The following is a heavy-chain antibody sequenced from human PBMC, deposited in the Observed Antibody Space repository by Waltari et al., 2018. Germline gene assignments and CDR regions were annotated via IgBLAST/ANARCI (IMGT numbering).Heavy chain of an antibody. CDR1: GYTFTSYY. Sequence: QVQLVQSGAEVKKPGASVKVSCKASGYTFTSYYMHWVRQAPGQGLEWMGRIIRSGGSTSDAQKFQGRVTMTTDTATSTVYRELSSLRSEDTAVDYCARSQGGGIVDAFDIWGQGTMVTVSS. CDR2: IIRSGGST. J-gene: IGHJ3*02. D-gene: IGHD1-26*01. CDR3: ARSQGGGIVDAFDI. V-gene: IGHV1-46*01.